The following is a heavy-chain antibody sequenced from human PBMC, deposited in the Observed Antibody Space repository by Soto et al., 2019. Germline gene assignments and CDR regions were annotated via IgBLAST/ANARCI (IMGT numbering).Heavy chain of an antibody. CDR1: GFTFSSYS. CDR3: ARDSSLYTTGAFDY. D-gene: IGHD1-26*01. Sequence: GGSLRLSCAASGFTFSSYSMNWVRQAPGKGLEWVSSISSSSSYIYYADSVKGRFTISRDNAKNSLYLQMNSLRAEDTAVYYCARDSSLYTTGAFDYWGQGTLVTVSS. J-gene: IGHJ4*02. CDR2: ISSSSSYI. V-gene: IGHV3-21*01.